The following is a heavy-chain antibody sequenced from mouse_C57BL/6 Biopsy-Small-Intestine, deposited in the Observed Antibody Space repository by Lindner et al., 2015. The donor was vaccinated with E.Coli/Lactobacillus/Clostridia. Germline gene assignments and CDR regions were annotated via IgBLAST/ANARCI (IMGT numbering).Heavy chain of an antibody. J-gene: IGHJ1*03. CDR1: GYTFTDYN. Sequence: VQLQESGPELVKPGASVKMSCKASGYTFTDYNMHWVKQSHGKSLEWIGYINPNNGGTSYNQKFKGKATLTVNKSSSTAYMELRSLTSEDSAVYYCARGRYGSSYRYFDVWGTGTTVTVSS. CDR2: INPNNGGT. CDR3: ARGRYGSSYRYFDV. V-gene: IGHV1-22*01. D-gene: IGHD1-1*01.